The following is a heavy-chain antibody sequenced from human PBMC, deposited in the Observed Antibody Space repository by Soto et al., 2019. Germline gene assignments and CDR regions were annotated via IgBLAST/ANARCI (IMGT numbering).Heavy chain of an antibody. D-gene: IGHD1-7*01. CDR2: IKSKADGGTT. CDR1: GFTLSNTW. CDR3: TNINWNYAEY. V-gene: IGHV3-15*01. Sequence: EVQLVESGGGLVKPGGSLRLSCAASGFTLSNTWMSWVRQAPGKGLEWVGRIKSKADGGTTDYAAPVKGRFTISRDDSKNTLYLPMNSLKSEDTAVYYCTNINWNYAEYWGQGTLVTVSS. J-gene: IGHJ4*02.